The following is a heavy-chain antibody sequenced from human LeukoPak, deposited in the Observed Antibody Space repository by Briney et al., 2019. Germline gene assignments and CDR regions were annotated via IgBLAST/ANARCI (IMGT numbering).Heavy chain of an antibody. CDR2: IDSGDNR. Sequence: GGSLRLSCAASGFTVSGNYMSWVRQAPGKGLEWVSVIDSGDNRYYADSVKGRFTISRDKSKNTLYLQMNILRTEDTAAYYCAGWYSSSWLFDYWGQGTLVTVSS. J-gene: IGHJ4*02. CDR1: GFTVSGNY. V-gene: IGHV3-53*01. D-gene: IGHD6-13*01. CDR3: AGWYSSSWLFDY.